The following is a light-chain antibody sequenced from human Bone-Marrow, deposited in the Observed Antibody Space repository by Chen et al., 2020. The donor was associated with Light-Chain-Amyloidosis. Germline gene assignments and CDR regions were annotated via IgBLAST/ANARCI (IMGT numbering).Light chain of an antibody. Sequence: DVQMTQSPSSLSASVGERVIITCQASQDIRKDLSWYQQRPGKAPNYLIYGASNLETGVPSRFSGRGSGTDFTFTISSLQPEDVATNYCQQDDNLPPTFGGGTKVEIK. V-gene: IGKV1-33*01. CDR3: QQDDNLPPT. J-gene: IGKJ4*01. CDR2: GAS. CDR1: QDIRKD.